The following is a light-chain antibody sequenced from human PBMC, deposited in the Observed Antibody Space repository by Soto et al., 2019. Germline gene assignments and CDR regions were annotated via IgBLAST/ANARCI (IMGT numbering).Light chain of an antibody. CDR3: QQYKNWPRT. CDR2: GSS. CDR1: QTINNT. Sequence: VMTQALATVSVSPGERATLSCRASQTINNTVAWSQLKDGQVPRLVIYGSSTRATFIPARFSGSGSGGEFPLTISSLESEDFAVYYCQQYKNWPRTFGQGTKVDIK. V-gene: IGKV3-15*01. J-gene: IGKJ1*01.